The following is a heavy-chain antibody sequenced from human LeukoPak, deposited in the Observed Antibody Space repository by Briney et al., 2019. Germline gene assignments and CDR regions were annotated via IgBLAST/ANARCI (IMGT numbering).Heavy chain of an antibody. J-gene: IGHJ3*02. Sequence: GGCLRLSCAASGYTFDDYAMPWVRHGPGKGLEWVSGISWDSDTIGYVDSVKGRFTVSRDNAKNSLYLQMNSLRAEDTALYYCAKDKSSGAVGGSGAFDIWGQGTMVSVSS. D-gene: IGHD6-19*01. CDR1: GYTFDDYA. CDR3: AKDKSSGAVGGSGAFDI. CDR2: ISWDSDTI. V-gene: IGHV3-9*01.